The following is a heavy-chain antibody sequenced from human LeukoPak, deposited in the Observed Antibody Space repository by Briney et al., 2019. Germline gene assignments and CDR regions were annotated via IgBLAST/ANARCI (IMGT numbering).Heavy chain of an antibody. J-gene: IGHJ2*01. V-gene: IGHV3-30*18. CDR2: ISYDGSNK. D-gene: IGHD5-18*01. CDR1: GFTFSSYG. Sequence: ETGGSLRLSCAASGFTFSSYGMHWVRQAPGKGLEWVAVISYDGSNKYYADSVKGRFTISRDNSENTLYLQMNSLRAEDTAVYYCAKNGAMVSHWYFGLWGRGTLVTVSS. CDR3: AKNGAMVSHWYFGL.